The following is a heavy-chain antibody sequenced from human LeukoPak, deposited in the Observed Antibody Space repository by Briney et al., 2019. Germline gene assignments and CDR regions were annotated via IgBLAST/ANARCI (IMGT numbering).Heavy chain of an antibody. Sequence: GASVKVSCKASGYTCTCYAMNWVRQAPGQGLEWMGWINTNTGDPTYAQGFTGRFVFSLDTSVSTAYLQISSLKAEDTAVYYCARDSAAIVVVNDQDGAFDIWGQGTMVTVSS. J-gene: IGHJ3*02. CDR2: INTNTGDP. CDR1: GYTCTCYA. D-gene: IGHD3-22*01. V-gene: IGHV7-4-1*02. CDR3: ARDSAAIVVVNDQDGAFDI.